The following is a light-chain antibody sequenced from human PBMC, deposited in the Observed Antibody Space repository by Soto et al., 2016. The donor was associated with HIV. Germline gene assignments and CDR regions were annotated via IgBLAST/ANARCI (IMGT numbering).Light chain of an antibody. Sequence: DIVVTQSPVSLPVNPGESAFISCRSTQSLLHSTGYNNLEWYVQKPGQSPQLLIYLGSVRAPGVPDRFSGSGSGTDFTLKISRVTAEDVGVYYCMQALQAPRTFGQGTKVEI. V-gene: IGKV2-28*01. CDR1: QSLLHSTGYNN. CDR3: MQALQAPRT. CDR2: LGS. J-gene: IGKJ1*01.